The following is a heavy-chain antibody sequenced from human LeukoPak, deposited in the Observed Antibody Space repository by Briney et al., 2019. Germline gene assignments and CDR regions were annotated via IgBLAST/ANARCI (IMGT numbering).Heavy chain of an antibody. Sequence: ASVKVSCKASGYTFTGYYMHWVRQAPGQGLEWMGWINPNSGGTNYAQKFRGRVTMTRDTSISTAYMELSRLRSDDTAVYYCARAPQLHIAVAGKYDYWGQGTLVTVSS. CDR1: GYTFTGYY. V-gene: IGHV1-2*02. J-gene: IGHJ4*02. CDR2: INPNSGGT. CDR3: ARAPQLHIAVAGKYDY. D-gene: IGHD6-19*01.